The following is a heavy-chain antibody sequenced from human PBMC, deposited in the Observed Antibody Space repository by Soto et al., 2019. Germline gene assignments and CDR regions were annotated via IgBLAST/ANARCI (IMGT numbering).Heavy chain of an antibody. CDR2: ISAYNGNT. V-gene: IGHV1-18*01. D-gene: IGHD3-10*01. J-gene: IGHJ5*02. Sequence: ASVKVSCKASGYTFTSYGISWVRQAPGQGLEWMGWISAYNGNTNYAQKLQGRVTMTTDTSTSTAYMELRSLRSDDTAVYYCARGGVVRGVISYTNWFDHWGQGTLVTVSS. CDR3: ARGGVVRGVISYTNWFDH. CDR1: GYTFTSYG.